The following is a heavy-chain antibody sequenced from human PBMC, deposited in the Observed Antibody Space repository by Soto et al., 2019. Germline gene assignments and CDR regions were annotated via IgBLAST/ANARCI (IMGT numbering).Heavy chain of an antibody. V-gene: IGHV3-9*01. J-gene: IGHJ3*02. CDR1: GFTFDDYA. D-gene: IGHD4-17*01. Sequence: SLRLSCAASGFTFDDYAMHWVRQAPGKGLEWVSGISWNSGSIGYADSVKGRFTISRDNAKNSLYLQMNSLRAEDTALYYCAKDDDYGDYTTFDIWGQGTMVTVSS. CDR2: ISWNSGSI. CDR3: AKDDDYGDYTTFDI.